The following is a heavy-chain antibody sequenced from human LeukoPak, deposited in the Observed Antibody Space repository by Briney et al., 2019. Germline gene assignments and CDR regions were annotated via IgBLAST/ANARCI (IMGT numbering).Heavy chain of an antibody. J-gene: IGHJ4*02. CDR2: ICSGGDT. D-gene: IGHD2-21*01. CDR3: ARSGKGIGFDY. Sequence: GLSVRLSCAASGFTVSSNYMNWVRQAPGKGLEWVSVICSGGDTFYADSVKGRFTISRDTSKYTLYLQMNSLRVEDTAVYYCARSGKGIGFDYWGQGTLVTVSS. CDR1: GFTVSSNY. V-gene: IGHV3-66*01.